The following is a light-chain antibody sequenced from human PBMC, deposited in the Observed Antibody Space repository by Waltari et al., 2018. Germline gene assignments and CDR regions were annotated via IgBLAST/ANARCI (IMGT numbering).Light chain of an antibody. CDR3: QQTYSTWT. CDR1: QSISNN. V-gene: IGKV1-39*01. CDR2: ATS. Sequence: DIQMTQSPSSLSASVGDRVTIACRAGQSISNNLNWYQQKPGKAPKLPMSATSDLQSGVPARFSGRGSGTEFTLTISSLQPEDFATYYCQQTYSTWTFGQGTAVEIK. J-gene: IGKJ1*01.